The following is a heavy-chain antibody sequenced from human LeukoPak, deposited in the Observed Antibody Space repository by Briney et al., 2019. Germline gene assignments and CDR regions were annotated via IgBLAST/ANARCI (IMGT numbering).Heavy chain of an antibody. J-gene: IGHJ6*03. CDR2: ISTYNGNT. CDR3: ARDLRNMDV. D-gene: IGHD4-17*01. CDR1: GYTFTSYG. V-gene: IGHV1-18*01. Sequence: GAPVKVSCKASGYTFTSYGISWVRQAPGQGLEWMGWISTYNGNTNYARNLQGRVTMTTDTSTSTAYMELRSLRSDDTAVYYCARDLRNMDVWGKGTTVTVSS.